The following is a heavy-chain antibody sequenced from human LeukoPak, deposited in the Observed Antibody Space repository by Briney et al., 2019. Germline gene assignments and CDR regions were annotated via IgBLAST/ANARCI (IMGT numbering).Heavy chain of an antibody. D-gene: IGHD3-22*01. Sequence: SETLSLTCAVSGDYFSDNKWWSWVRQTPGKGLEWIGEIYHSGSTNYNPSLKSRVTISVDTSKNQFSLKLVSVTAADTAVYYCARGVGSGYTDYWGQGALVTVSS. CDR3: ARGVGSGYTDY. J-gene: IGHJ4*02. CDR2: IYHSGST. V-gene: IGHV4-4*02. CDR1: GDYFSDNKW.